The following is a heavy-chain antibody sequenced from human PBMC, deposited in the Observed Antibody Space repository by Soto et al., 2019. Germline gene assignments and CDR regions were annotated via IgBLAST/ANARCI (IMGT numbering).Heavy chain of an antibody. V-gene: IGHV3-23*01. CDR2: ISHSGGST. Sequence: EVQLLETGGGLVQPGGSLRLSCAASGFTFSSYAMSWVRQAPGKGLEWVSAISHSGGSTYYADSVKGRFTISRDNSKTTLYLQMNSLRAEDTAVYFWGESHSSSWYYFDYWGPGTLVTVSS. D-gene: IGHD6-13*01. CDR1: GFTFSSYA. J-gene: IGHJ4*02. CDR3: GESHSSSWYYFDY.